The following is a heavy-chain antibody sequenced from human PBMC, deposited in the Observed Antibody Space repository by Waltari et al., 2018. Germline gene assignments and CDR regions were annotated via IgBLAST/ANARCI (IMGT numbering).Heavy chain of an antibody. J-gene: IGHJ4*02. CDR2: IKQDGSEK. V-gene: IGHV3-7*01. Sequence: EVQLVESGGGLVQPGGSLRLSCAASGFTFSSYWMSWVRQAPGKGLEWVANIKQDGSEKDYVDSVKGRFTISRDNAKNSLYLQMNSLRAEDTAVYYCARDRGREYSGSHFHFDYWGQGTLVTVSS. CDR1: GFTFSSYW. D-gene: IGHD1-26*01. CDR3: ARDRGREYSGSHFHFDY.